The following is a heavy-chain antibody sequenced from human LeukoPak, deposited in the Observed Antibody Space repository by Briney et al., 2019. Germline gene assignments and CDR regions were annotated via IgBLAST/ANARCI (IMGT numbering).Heavy chain of an antibody. CDR2: INQDGRQK. CDR1: GFTFSSYA. J-gene: IGHJ4*02. Sequence: TGGSLRLSCAASGFTFSSYAMSWVRQAPGKGLEWVAKINQDGRQKYYVDSVKAQFTISRDNAKNSLYLQMNSLRAEDTAVYYCARDFGGAVAGPRFDCWGQGTLVTVSS. V-gene: IGHV3-7*03. CDR3: ARDFGGAVAGPRFDC. D-gene: IGHD6-19*01.